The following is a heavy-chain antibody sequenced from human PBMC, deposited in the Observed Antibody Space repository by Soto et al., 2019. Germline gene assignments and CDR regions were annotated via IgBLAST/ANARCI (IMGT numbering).Heavy chain of an antibody. CDR2: TYYRSKWYN. Sequence: SQTLSLTCDVSGESVSSNSAAWNWIRQSPSRGLEWLGRTYYRSKWYNDYAVSVKSRITINPDTSKNQFSLQLNSVTPEDTAVYYCARELEGYYYYYYGMDVWGQGTTVTVSS. CDR1: GESVSSNSAA. J-gene: IGHJ6*02. D-gene: IGHD1-1*01. V-gene: IGHV6-1*01. CDR3: ARELEGYYYYYYGMDV.